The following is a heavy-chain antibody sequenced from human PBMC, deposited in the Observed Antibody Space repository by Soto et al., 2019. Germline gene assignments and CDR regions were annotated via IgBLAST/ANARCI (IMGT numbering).Heavy chain of an antibody. J-gene: IGHJ4*02. D-gene: IGHD3-22*01. CDR2: IYPGDSDT. Sequence: GESLKISCKGSGYSFTTNWIGWVRQMPGKGLEWMGVIYPGDSDTRYSPSFQGQVTISRDNSKNTLYLQMSSLRAEDTAVYYCVKGELVVPKVSKFDYWGQGTLVTVSS. CDR1: GYSFTTNW. CDR3: VKGELVVPKVSKFDY. V-gene: IGHV5-51*01.